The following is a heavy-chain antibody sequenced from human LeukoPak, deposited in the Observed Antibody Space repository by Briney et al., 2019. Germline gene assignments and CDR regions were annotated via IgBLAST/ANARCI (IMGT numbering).Heavy chain of an antibody. CDR1: DGSIIRYF. CDR3: ARGGGIFNYYYYMDV. CDR2: IYYSGST. Sequence: KTSETLSLTCTVSDGSIIRYFWSWIRQPPGKGLEWIGYIYYSGSTNYNPSLKSRVTISVDTSKNQFSLELSSVTAADTAVYYCARGGGIFNYYYYMDVWGKGTTVTIPS. J-gene: IGHJ6*03. V-gene: IGHV4-59*01. D-gene: IGHD1-14*01.